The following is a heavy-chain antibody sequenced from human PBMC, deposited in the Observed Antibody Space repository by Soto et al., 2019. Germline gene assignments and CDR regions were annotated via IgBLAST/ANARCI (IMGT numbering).Heavy chain of an antibody. CDR1: GFTFANSW. Sequence: VQLVESGGGLVQPGGSLRLSCAASGFTFANSWMAWVRQAPGKGLEWVANIKEDGSETYYVDSLRGRFAISRDNAKSSLCLQMTGLRADDTAAYFCAREARPVVLRDLLIRQRAKIWGGDPSRGIGHYSYGMDVWGQGTTVTVSS. J-gene: IGHJ6*02. V-gene: IGHV3-7*03. CDR3: AREARPVVLRDLLIRQRAKIWGGDPSRGIGHYSYGMDV. D-gene: IGHD2-21*02. CDR2: IKEDGSET.